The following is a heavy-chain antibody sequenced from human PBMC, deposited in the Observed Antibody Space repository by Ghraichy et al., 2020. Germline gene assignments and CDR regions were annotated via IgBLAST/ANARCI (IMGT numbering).Heavy chain of an antibody. CDR3: AKVHWEPTLGIGYY. Sequence: GGSLRLSCAASGFTFSSYAMSWVRQAPGKGLEWVSAISGSGGSTYYADSVKGRFTISRDNSKNTLYLQMNSLRAEDTAVYYCAKVHWEPTLGIGYYWGQVTLSAVSS. J-gene: IGHJ4*02. V-gene: IGHV3-23*01. CDR2: ISGSGGST. CDR1: GFTFSSYA. D-gene: IGHD7-27*01.